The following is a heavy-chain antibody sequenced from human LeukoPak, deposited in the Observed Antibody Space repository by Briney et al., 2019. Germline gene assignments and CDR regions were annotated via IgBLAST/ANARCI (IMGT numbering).Heavy chain of an antibody. Sequence: SVKVYCKASGGTFSSYTISWVRQAPGQGLEWMGRIIPILGIANYAQKFQGRVTITADKSTSTAYMELSSLRSEDTAVYYCAIVEAGCSSTSCYDHWGQGTLVTVSS. D-gene: IGHD2-2*01. CDR1: GGTFSSYT. CDR3: AIVEAGCSSTSCYDH. V-gene: IGHV1-69*02. CDR2: IIPILGIA. J-gene: IGHJ5*02.